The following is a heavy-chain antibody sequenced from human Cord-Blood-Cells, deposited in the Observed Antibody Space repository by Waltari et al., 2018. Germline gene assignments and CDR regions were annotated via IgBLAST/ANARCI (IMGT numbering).Heavy chain of an antibody. Sequence: QVQMVQSGAEVKKPGASVKVACKSSGYTFTSYDINWVRQATGRRLAWMGWMNPKSGNTGYAQKFQGRVTITRNTSISTAYMELSSLRSEDTAVYYCASVAVRGYSYGYYYYYYMDVWGKGTTVTVSS. V-gene: IGHV1-8*03. CDR3: ASVAVRGYSYGYYYYYYMDV. J-gene: IGHJ6*03. CDR1: GYTFTSYD. CDR2: MNPKSGNT. D-gene: IGHD5-18*01.